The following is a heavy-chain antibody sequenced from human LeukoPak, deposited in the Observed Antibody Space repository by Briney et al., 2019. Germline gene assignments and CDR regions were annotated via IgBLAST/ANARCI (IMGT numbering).Heavy chain of an antibody. CDR3: ARAPLGTADTVD. V-gene: IGHV1-2*02. CDR1: GYTFTGYY. Sequence: ASMKVSCKASGYTFTGYYIHWIRQAPGQGLEWMGWIISDSGGTNYAQKFQGRVTMTRDTSISTTYMELSRLGADDTAVYYCARAPLGTADTVDWGQGTLVTVSS. J-gene: IGHJ4*02. D-gene: IGHD7-27*01. CDR2: IISDSGGT.